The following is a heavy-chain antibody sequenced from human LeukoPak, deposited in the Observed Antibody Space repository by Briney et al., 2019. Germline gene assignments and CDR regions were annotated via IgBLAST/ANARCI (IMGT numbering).Heavy chain of an antibody. Sequence: HRASVKVSCKASGYSFTGYYIHWVRQATGQGLEWMGWMNPNSGNTGYAQKFQGRVTMTRNTSISTAYMELSSLRSEDTAVYYCARFSVDYYYYGMDVWGQGTTVTVSS. D-gene: IGHD5/OR15-5a*01. CDR2: MNPNSGNT. V-gene: IGHV1-8*02. CDR1: GYSFTGYY. CDR3: ARFSVDYYYYGMDV. J-gene: IGHJ6*02.